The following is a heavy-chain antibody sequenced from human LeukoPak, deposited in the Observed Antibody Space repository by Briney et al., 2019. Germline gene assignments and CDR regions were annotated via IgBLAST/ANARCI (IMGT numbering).Heavy chain of an antibody. CDR2: ISCDGSNK. CDR1: GFTFSSYG. J-gene: IGHJ6*01. Sequence: GGALRLSCAASGFTFSSYGMHWVRQAPGKGLEWVAVISCDGSNKYYADAVKRRFTNSRDNSKNTLYLQMNSLRAEDTAVYYCAKDPYGSSTSCAIDNYYGMDVWGKGATVTVSS. D-gene: IGHD2-2*01. CDR3: AKDPYGSSTSCAIDNYYGMDV. V-gene: IGHV3-30*18.